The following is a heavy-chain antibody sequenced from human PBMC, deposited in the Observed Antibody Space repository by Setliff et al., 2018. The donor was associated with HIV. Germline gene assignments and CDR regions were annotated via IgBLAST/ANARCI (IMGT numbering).Heavy chain of an antibody. CDR2: INHSGST. CDR1: GGSFSGYY. V-gene: IGHV4-34*01. CDR3: VRVDWSNAFDI. Sequence: SETFSLTCAVYGGSFSGYYWSWIRQPPGKGLEWIGEINHSGSTNYNPSLKSRVTISVDTSKNQFSLKLSSVTAADTAVYYCVRVDWSNAFDIWGQGTMVTVSS. D-gene: IGHD2-21*01. J-gene: IGHJ3*02.